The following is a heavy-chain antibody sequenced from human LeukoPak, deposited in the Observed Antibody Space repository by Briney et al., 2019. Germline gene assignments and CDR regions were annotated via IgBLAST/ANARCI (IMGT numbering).Heavy chain of an antibody. J-gene: IGHJ3*02. CDR3: ASPANCSSTICYGNAFDI. V-gene: IGHV1-18*01. D-gene: IGHD2-2*01. Sequence: ASVKVSCKASGYTFTSYGISWVRQAPGQGLEWMGWISAYNGNTNYAQKLQGRVTMTTDTSTSTAYMELRSLRSDDTAVYYCASPANCSSTICYGNAFDIWGQGTMVTVSS. CDR1: GYTFTSYG. CDR2: ISAYNGNT.